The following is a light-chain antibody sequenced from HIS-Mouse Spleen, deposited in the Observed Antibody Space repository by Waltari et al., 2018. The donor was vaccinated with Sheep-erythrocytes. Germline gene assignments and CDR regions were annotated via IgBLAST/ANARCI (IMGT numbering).Light chain of an antibody. J-gene: IGLJ2*01. CDR3: CSYAGSSTCV. V-gene: IGLV2-23*01. Sequence: QSALPQPAAVSGSPGQSITISCTGTSSDVGSYNLVSWYQQHPGKAPKLMIYEGSKRPSGVSNRFSGSKSGNTASLTISGLQAEDEADYYCCSYAGSSTCVFGGGTKLTVL. CDR1: SSDVGSYNL. CDR2: EGS.